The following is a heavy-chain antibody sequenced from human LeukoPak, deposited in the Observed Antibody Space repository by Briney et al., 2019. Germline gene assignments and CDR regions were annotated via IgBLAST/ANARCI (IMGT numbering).Heavy chain of an antibody. J-gene: IGHJ4*02. CDR3: ARLGFCSGGSCPYYFDY. CDR2: INPNSVGT. D-gene: IGHD2-15*01. CDR1: GYTFTGYY. V-gene: IGHV1-2*02. Sequence: ASVKVSCQASGYTFTGYYTHWFRQAPGQGLEWMGWINPNSVGTNYAQKFQGRVTMTRDTSISTAYMELSGLRSDDTAVYYCARLGFCSGGSCPYYFDYWGQGTLVTVSS.